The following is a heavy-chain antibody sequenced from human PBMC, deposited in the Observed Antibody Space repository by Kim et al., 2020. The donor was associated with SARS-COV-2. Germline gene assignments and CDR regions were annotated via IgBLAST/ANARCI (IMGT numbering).Heavy chain of an antibody. CDR2: INYSGST. CDR3: TSNDS. Sequence: YINYSGSTYDHPALKSRVTISVDTSKNQFSLNLSSVTAADTAVYYCTSNDSWGQGALVIVSS. J-gene: IGHJ4*02. V-gene: IGHV4-31*02.